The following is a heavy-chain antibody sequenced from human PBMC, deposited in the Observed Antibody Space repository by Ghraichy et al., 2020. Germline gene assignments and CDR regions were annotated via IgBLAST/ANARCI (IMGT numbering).Heavy chain of an antibody. CDR2: IRYDGSNK. V-gene: IGHV3-30*02. J-gene: IGHJ3*02. CDR1: GFTFSSYG. D-gene: IGHD6-19*01. CDR3: AKDLGLAVAAPHDAFDI. Sequence: GGSLRLSCAASGFTFSSYGMHWVRQAPGKGLEWVAFIRYDGSNKYYADSVKGRFTISRDNSKNTLYLQMNSLRAEDTAVYYCAKDLGLAVAAPHDAFDIWGQGTMVTVSS.